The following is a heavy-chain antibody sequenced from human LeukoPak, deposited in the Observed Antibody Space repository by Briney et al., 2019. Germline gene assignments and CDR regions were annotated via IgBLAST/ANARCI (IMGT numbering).Heavy chain of an antibody. J-gene: IGHJ5*02. Sequence: PSETLSLTCAVYGGSFSGYYWSWIRQPPGKGLEWIGEINHSGSTNYNPSLKSRVTISVDTSKNQFSLKLSSVTAADTVVYYCAREPPPHTPSIAAPAGNWFDPWGQGTLVTVSS. D-gene: IGHD6-6*01. CDR3: AREPPPHTPSIAAPAGNWFDP. CDR2: INHSGST. V-gene: IGHV4-34*01. CDR1: GGSFSGYY.